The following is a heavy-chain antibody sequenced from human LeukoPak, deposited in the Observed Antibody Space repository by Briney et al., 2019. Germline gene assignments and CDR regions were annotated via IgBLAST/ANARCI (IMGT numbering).Heavy chain of an antibody. V-gene: IGHV4-39*07. CDR1: GGSISSGGYY. CDR3: ARTGLYGSGSSDY. Sequence: SETLSLTCTVSGGSISSGGYYWGWIRQPPGKGLEWIGIIYHSGSTYYNPSLKSRVTISVDTSKNQFSLKLSSVTAADTAVYYCARTGLYGSGSSDYWGQGTLVTVSS. J-gene: IGHJ4*02. D-gene: IGHD3-10*01. CDR2: IYHSGST.